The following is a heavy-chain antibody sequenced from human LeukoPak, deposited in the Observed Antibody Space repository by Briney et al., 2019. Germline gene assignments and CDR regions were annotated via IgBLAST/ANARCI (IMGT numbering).Heavy chain of an antibody. J-gene: IGHJ4*02. CDR3: ARLATKDGRDY. V-gene: IGHV6-1*01. D-gene: IGHD5-12*01. CDR2: TYYRAKWFN. Sequence: SQTLSLTCAISGDRVSTKSAAWNWIGQSPSRGLEWLGRTYYRAKWFNVYAVSEKSRISINPDTAKNQFSLQLNSVTPDDTAVYYCARLATKDGRDYWGQGTLVTVSS. CDR1: GDRVSTKSAA.